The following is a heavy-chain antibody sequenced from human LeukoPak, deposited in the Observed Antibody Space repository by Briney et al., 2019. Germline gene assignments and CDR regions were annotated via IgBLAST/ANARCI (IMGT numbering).Heavy chain of an antibody. V-gene: IGHV1-69*13. CDR2: IIPIFGAA. CDR1: GGTFSSYA. CDR3: ASEGVVVPAAMSPLGY. D-gene: IGHD2-2*01. J-gene: IGHJ4*02. Sequence: SVKVSCKASGGTFSSYAISWVRQAPGQGLEWMGGIIPIFGAANYAQKFQGRVTITADESTSTAYMELSSLRSEDTAVYYCASEGVVVPAAMSPLGYWGQGTLVTVSS.